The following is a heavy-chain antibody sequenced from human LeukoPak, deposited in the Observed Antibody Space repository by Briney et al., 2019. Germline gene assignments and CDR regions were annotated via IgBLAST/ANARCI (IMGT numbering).Heavy chain of an antibody. D-gene: IGHD3-22*01. Sequence: PGGSLRLSCAASGFTFSSYAMHWVRQAPGKGLERVAVISYDGSNKYYADSVKGRFTISRDNSKNTLYLQMNSQRAEDTAVYYCARLSHSSGYVPPFDYWGQGTLVTVSS. V-gene: IGHV3-30-3*01. CDR3: ARLSHSSGYVPPFDY. CDR2: ISYDGSNK. J-gene: IGHJ4*02. CDR1: GFTFSSYA.